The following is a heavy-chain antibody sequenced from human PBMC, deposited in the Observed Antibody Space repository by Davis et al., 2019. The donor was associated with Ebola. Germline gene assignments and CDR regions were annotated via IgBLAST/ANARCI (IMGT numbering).Heavy chain of an antibody. CDR3: AKDPRGAVAGTSYFDY. V-gene: IGHV7-4-1*02. D-gene: IGHD6-19*01. Sequence: ASVKVSCKASGYTFTSYAMNWVRQAPGQGLEWMGWINTNTGNPTYAQGFTGRFVFSLDTSVSTAYLQISSLKAEDTAVYYCAKDPRGAVAGTSYFDYWGQGTLVTVSS. J-gene: IGHJ4*02. CDR2: INTNTGNP. CDR1: GYTFTSYA.